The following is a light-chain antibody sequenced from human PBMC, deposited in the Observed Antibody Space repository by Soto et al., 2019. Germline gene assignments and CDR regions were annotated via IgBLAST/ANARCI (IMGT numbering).Light chain of an antibody. CDR1: QGIRND. CDR3: QQYNSYWT. J-gene: IGKJ1*01. V-gene: IGKV1-6*01. CDR2: AAS. Sequence: AIQMTQSPSSLSASVGDRVTITCGASQGIRNDLGWYKQKPGKAPKLLIYAASSLQSGVPSRLSGSGSGTDFTLTISSMKPDDFATYYCQQYNSYWTFGQGTKVDIK.